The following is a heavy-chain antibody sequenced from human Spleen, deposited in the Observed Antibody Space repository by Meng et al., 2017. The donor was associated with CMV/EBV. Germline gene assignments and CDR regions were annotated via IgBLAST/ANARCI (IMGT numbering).Heavy chain of an antibody. Sequence: GGSLRLSCAASGFTFSSYSMNWVRQAPGKGLEWVSSISSSSYIYYADSVKGRFTISRDNAKNSLYLQMNSLRAEDTAVYYCARDRDSGSYQFAYWGQGTLVTVSS. J-gene: IGHJ4*02. D-gene: IGHD1-26*01. CDR1: GFTFSSYS. CDR2: ISSSSYI. V-gene: IGHV3-21*01. CDR3: ARDRDSGSYQFAY.